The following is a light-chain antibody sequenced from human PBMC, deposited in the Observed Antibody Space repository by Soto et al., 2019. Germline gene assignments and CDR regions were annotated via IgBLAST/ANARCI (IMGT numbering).Light chain of an antibody. CDR1: QNINTY. Sequence: DIRLTQFPSSLSASVGERVTLSCMASQNINTYLMWYQQKTGKAPNLLIYGASGLQNGVPSRFSGSGTGTDFTLTISSLQPDDFATYYCQQYNSYSPGWTFGQGTKVDIK. CDR2: GAS. CDR3: QQYNSYSPGWT. V-gene: IGKV1-5*01. J-gene: IGKJ1*01.